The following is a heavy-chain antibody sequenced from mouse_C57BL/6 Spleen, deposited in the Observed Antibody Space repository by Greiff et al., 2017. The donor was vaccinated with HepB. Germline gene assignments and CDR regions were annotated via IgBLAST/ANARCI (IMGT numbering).Heavy chain of an antibody. J-gene: IGHJ4*01. CDR1: GFTFSDYG. D-gene: IGHD2-3*01. CDR3: ERDGYYLYYAMDY. CDR2: ISSGSSTI. Sequence: EVKVVESGGGLVKPGGSLKLSCAASGFTFSDYGMHWVRQAPEKGLEWVAYISSGSSTIYYADTVKGRFTISRDNAKNTLFLQMTSLSSEDTAMYYCERDGYYLYYAMDYWGQGTSVTVSS. V-gene: IGHV5-17*01.